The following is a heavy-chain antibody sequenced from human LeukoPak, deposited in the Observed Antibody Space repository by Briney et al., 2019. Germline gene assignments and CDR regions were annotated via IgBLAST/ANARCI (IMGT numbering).Heavy chain of an antibody. J-gene: IGHJ5*02. CDR1: GFTFTSYW. CDR3: ARENVDYDFWSGYPNCFDP. D-gene: IGHD3-3*01. V-gene: IGHV3-7*05. Sequence: GGSLRLSCAVSGFTFTSYWMSWVRQAPGKGLEWVANIRQDGSEKYYVDSVKGRFSISRDNAKKSLYLQMNSLRPDDTAVYYCARENVDYDFWSGYPNCFDPWGQGTLVTVSS. CDR2: IRQDGSEK.